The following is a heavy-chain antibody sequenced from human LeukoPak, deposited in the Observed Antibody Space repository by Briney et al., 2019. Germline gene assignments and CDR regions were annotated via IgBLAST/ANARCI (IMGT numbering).Heavy chain of an antibody. V-gene: IGHV4-39*01. CDR2: ISFTGST. CDR3: ARLKSMVYGFDY. Sequence: SSETLSLTCTVSGGSISSSSYFWGWIRQPPGKGLEWIGSISFTGSTYYNSSLKSRVTLSVDTSKNQFSLKLSPVTAADTAVYYCARLKSMVYGFDYWGQGTLVTVSS. CDR1: GGSISSSSYF. J-gene: IGHJ4*02. D-gene: IGHD2-8*01.